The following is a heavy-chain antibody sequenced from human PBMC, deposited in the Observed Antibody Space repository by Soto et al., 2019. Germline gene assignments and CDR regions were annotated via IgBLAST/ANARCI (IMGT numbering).Heavy chain of an antibody. J-gene: IGHJ4*02. CDR2: ISGSGGAT. CDR3: AKDSHNWNDRPPYYFDY. D-gene: IGHD1-20*01. CDR1: GFTFGSYA. V-gene: IGHV3-23*01. Sequence: GGSLRLSCAASGFTFGSYAMSWVRQAPGKGLEWVSAISGSGGATYYADSVKGRFTISRDNSKNTLYLQMNSLRAEDTAVYYSAKDSHNWNDRPPYYFDYWGQGTLVTVSS.